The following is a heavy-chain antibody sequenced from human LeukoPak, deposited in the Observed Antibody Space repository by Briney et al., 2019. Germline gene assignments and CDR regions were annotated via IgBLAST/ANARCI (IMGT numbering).Heavy chain of an antibody. J-gene: IGHJ4*02. CDR3: ARLVAGTGEYNFDY. CDR2: IYYSGSI. D-gene: IGHD6-19*01. V-gene: IGHV4-59*08. CDR1: GGSIRSDF. Sequence: SQTLSLTCTVSGGSIRSDFWSWIRQPPGKGLEWIGYIYYSGSINYNPSLKSRVTISLDTSKNQFSLKLSSVTAADTAVYYCARLVAGTGEYNFDYWGQGTLVTVSS.